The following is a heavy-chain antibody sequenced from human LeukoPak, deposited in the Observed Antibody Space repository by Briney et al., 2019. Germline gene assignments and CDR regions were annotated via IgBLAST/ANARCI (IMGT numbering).Heavy chain of an antibody. V-gene: IGHV3-21*01. J-gene: IGHJ4*02. CDR1: GFTFSSYS. CDR3: ATDAGYGSGSYSY. Sequence: PGGSLRLSCAASGFTFSSYSMNWVRQAPGKGLEWVSSISSSSSYIYYADSVKGRFTISRDNAKNSLYLQMNSLRAEDTAVYYCATDAGYGSGSYSYWGQGTLVIVSS. CDR2: ISSSSSYI. D-gene: IGHD3-10*01.